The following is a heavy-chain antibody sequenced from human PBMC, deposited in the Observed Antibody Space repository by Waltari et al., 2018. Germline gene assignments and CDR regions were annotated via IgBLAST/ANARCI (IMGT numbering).Heavy chain of an antibody. CDR1: VFTVSSNY. CDR2: IHGAGNT. J-gene: IGHJ4*02. CDR3: SNSRLNRPDDWYYFDY. D-gene: IGHD3-9*01. V-gene: IGHV3-53*01. Sequence: EVQLVVSGGGLIQPGGSLRLSCVASVFTVSSNYMSWVRQAPGKGLEWVSVIHGAGNTYYADSVKGRFTISRDTSKNTLYLQMSALRAEDTAVYYCSNSRLNRPDDWYYFDYWGQGTLVTVSS.